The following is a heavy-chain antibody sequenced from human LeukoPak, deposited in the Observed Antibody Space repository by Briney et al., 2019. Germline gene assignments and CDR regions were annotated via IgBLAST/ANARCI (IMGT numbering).Heavy chain of an antibody. CDR1: GFTFSSYA. Sequence: GGSLRLSCAASGFTFSSYAMSWVRQAPGKGLEWVSAISGSGGSTYYADSVKGRFTISRDNSKNTLYLQMNSLRAEDTAVYYCAKDPGYGSGSYYNDVWGQGTLVTVSS. CDR2: ISGSGGST. CDR3: AKDPGYGSGSYYNDV. D-gene: IGHD3-10*01. V-gene: IGHV3-23*01. J-gene: IGHJ4*02.